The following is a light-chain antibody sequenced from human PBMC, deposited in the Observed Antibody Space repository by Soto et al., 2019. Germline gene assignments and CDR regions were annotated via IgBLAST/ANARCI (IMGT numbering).Light chain of an antibody. CDR1: QPVGRSY. CDR2: VTS. V-gene: IGKV3-20*01. Sequence: VVLTQSPGILYLSPGERATLSCRASQPVGRSYLAWYQQKPGQPPRLLIFVTSTRATGIPDRFSAGGSGTEFTLTISRLDPEDFAVYYCQQYDSTPPWTFGQGTRVEVK. J-gene: IGKJ1*01. CDR3: QQYDSTPPWT.